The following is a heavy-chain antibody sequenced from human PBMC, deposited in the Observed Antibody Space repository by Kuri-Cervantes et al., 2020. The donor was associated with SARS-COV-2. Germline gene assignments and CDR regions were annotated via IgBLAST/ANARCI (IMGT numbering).Heavy chain of an antibody. Sequence: GSLRLSCTVSGGSTSSQSYYWGWIRQPPGKGLEWIGSVYYSGTTYYNPSLKSRVTISVDTSKNQFSLKLSSVTAADTAVYYCARRAAAGTILLDYWGQGTLVTVSS. CDR2: VYYSGTT. D-gene: IGHD6-13*01. CDR1: GGSTSSQSYY. J-gene: IGHJ4*02. V-gene: IGHV4-39*07. CDR3: ARRAAAGTILLDY.